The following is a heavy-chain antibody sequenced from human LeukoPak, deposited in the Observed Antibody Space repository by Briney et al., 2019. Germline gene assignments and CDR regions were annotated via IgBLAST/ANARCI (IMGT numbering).Heavy chain of an antibody. Sequence: PGGSLRLSCAASGFTFSSYGMHWVRQAPGKGLEWVVFIRYDGSNKYYADSVKGRFTISRDNSKNTLYLQMNSLRAEDTAVYYCARWYYYDSTNWFDPWGQGTLVTVSS. CDR1: GFTFSSYG. J-gene: IGHJ5*02. D-gene: IGHD3-22*01. CDR3: ARWYYYDSTNWFDP. V-gene: IGHV3-30*02. CDR2: IRYDGSNK.